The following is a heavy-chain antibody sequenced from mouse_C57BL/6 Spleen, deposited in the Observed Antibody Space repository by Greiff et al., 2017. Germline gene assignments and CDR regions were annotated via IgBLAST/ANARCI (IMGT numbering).Heavy chain of an antibody. CDR2: INPSSGYT. CDR3: ARHYYGSSYNAMDY. CDR1: GYTFTSYT. Sequence: QVQLKESGAELARPGASVKMSCKASGYTFTSYTMHWVKQRPGQGLEWIGYINPSSGYTKYNQKFKDKATLTADKSSSTAYMQLSSLTSEDSAVYYCARHYYGSSYNAMDYWGQGTSVTVSS. V-gene: IGHV1-4*01. D-gene: IGHD1-1*01. J-gene: IGHJ4*01.